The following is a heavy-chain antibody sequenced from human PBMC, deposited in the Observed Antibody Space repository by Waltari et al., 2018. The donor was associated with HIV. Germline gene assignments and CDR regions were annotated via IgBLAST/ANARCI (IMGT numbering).Heavy chain of an antibody. CDR3: AREKNTYNWNDYVDY. Sequence: QVRLVESGGGVVPPGRSLRLSCAASGFTFRSYAMHWVRQAPGKGLEWVAIISYDGNNKYYTDSVKGRFTISRDNSKNTLFLQMNSLRAEDTAVYYCAREKNTYNWNDYVDYWGQGTLVTVSS. D-gene: IGHD1-1*01. J-gene: IGHJ4*02. CDR2: ISYDGNNK. CDR1: GFTFRSYA. V-gene: IGHV3-30*04.